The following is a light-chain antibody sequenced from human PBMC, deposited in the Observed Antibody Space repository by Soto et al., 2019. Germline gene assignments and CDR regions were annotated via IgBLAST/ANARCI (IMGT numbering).Light chain of an antibody. J-gene: IGKJ1*01. CDR3: QQYNSYPWT. Sequence: DIQMTQSPSTLSASVGDRVTITCRASQTISSWLAWYQQKPGKAPKLLIYKASTLKSGVPSRFGGSGSGTEFTLTISSLQPDDFAIYYCQQYNSYPWTFGQGTKVDIK. CDR2: KAS. CDR1: QTISSW. V-gene: IGKV1-5*03.